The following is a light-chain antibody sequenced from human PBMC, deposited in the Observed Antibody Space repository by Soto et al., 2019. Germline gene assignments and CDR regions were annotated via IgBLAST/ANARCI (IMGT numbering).Light chain of an antibody. CDR2: GAS. J-gene: IGKJ2*01. CDR1: QSVSSTY. V-gene: IGKV3-20*01. Sequence: ESVLTQSPGTLSLSPGERATLSCRASQSVSSTYLAWYHQNPGQAPRLLIYGASSRATGIPDRFSGSGSGTDFTLTIRRLEPEDFAVYFCQQYGSSSYTFGQETKLAIK. CDR3: QQYGSSSYT.